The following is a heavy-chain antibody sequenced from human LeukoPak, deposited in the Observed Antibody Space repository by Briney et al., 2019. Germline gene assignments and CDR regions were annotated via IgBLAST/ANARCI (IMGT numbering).Heavy chain of an antibody. V-gene: IGHV7-4-1*02. J-gene: IGHJ4*02. CDR3: AKGGWVAVTGMDS. Sequence: ASVKVSCRASGYTFTGHAMNWVRQAPGQGPEWMGYINTKTGNPTYAQGFTGRFVFSLDTSVSTAYLQISSLKPEDTGVYYCAKGGWVAVTGMDSWGQGTLVTVSS. D-gene: IGHD6-19*01. CDR2: INTKTGNP. CDR1: GYTFTGHA.